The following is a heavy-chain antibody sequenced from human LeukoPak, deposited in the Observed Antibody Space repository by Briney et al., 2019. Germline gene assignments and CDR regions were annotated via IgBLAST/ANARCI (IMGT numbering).Heavy chain of an antibody. D-gene: IGHD3-9*01. Sequence: SETLSLTCAVYGGSFSGYYWSWIRQPPGKGLEWIGEINHSGSTNYNPSLKSRVTISVDTSKNQFSLKLSSVTAADTAVYYCARRPPAEFRSDWYYFDYWGQGTLVTVSS. J-gene: IGHJ4*02. V-gene: IGHV4-34*01. CDR1: GGSFSGYY. CDR2: INHSGST. CDR3: ARRPPAEFRSDWYYFDY.